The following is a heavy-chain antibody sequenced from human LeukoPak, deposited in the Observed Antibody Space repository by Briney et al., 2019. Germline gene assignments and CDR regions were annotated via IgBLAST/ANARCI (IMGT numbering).Heavy chain of an antibody. CDR2: ISGSGGST. J-gene: IGHJ5*02. CDR3: ARSTVTTWGSWFDP. D-gene: IGHD4-17*01. V-gene: IGHV3-23*01. Sequence: GGSLRLSCEASGFTFSSYAMSWVRQAPGKGLEWVSAISGSGGSTYYADSVKGRFTISRDNSKNTLYLQMNSLRAEDTAVYYCARSTVTTWGSWFDPWGQGTLVTVSS. CDR1: GFTFSSYA.